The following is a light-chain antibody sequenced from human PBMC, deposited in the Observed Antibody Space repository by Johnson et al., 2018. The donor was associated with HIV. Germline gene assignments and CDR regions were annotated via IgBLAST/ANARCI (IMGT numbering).Light chain of an antibody. J-gene: IGLJ1*01. CDR1: SSNIGNNY. CDR2: ENN. CDR3: AEWTRSLRVRNYV. V-gene: IGLV1-51*02. Sequence: QSVLTQPPSVYAAPGQKVTISCSGSSSNIGNNYVSWYQQLPGTAPKLLIYENNKRPSGIPDRFSGSKSGTSATLDITGLPTGDEADYYCAEWTRSLRVRNYVFGTGTKVTVL.